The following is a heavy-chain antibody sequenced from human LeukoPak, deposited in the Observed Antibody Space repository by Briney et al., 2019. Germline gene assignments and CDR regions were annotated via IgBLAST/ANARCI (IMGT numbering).Heavy chain of an antibody. CDR1: GYTFTGYY. V-gene: IGHV1-2*02. J-gene: IGHJ5*02. CDR2: INPNSGGT. Sequence: ASVKVSCKASGYTFTGYYMHWVRQAPGQGLEWMGWINPNSGGTNYAQKFQGRVTMTRDTSISTAYMELSRLRSDDTAVYYCAGSYCSGGSCEEWFDPWGQGTLVTVSS. D-gene: IGHD2-15*01. CDR3: AGSYCSGGSCEEWFDP.